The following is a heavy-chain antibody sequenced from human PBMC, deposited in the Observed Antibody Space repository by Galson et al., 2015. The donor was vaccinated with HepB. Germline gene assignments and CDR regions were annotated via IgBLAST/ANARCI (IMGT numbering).Heavy chain of an antibody. D-gene: IGHD6-13*01. CDR3: ARSPFPPYSTNSYVFHFDY. CDR1: GYTFISYA. J-gene: IGHJ4*02. Sequence: SVKVSCKASGYTFISYAIHWVRQAPGQGLEWMGWINAVNGDTQYSQKFQDRVTLTTDTSANTASMELSSLKSEDTAVYYCARSPFPPYSTNSYVFHFDYWGQGTLVTVSS. CDR2: INAVNGDT. V-gene: IGHV1-3*01.